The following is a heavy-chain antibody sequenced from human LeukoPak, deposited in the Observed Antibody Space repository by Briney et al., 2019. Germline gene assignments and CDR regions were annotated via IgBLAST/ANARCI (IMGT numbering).Heavy chain of an antibody. CDR1: GFTFTSYA. D-gene: IGHD2-2*01. J-gene: IGHJ5*02. V-gene: IGHV3-69-1*01. CDR2: ISSANHM. Sequence: GGSMRLSCVASGFTFTSYAMSWVRQAPGKGLEYVSSISSANHMYYADSVKGRFTISRDNAKNSLSLQMSNLRGEDTAVYYCTREDCSNVRCYGASDAWGQGTLVTVSS. CDR3: TREDCSNVRCYGASDA.